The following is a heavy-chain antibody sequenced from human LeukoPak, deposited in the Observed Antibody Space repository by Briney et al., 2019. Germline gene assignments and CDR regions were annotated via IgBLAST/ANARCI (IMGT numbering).Heavy chain of an antibody. Sequence: PGGSLRLSCAASGFTFDDYAMHWVRQAPGKGLEWVSGISWNSGSIGYADSVKGRFTISRDNAKNSLYLQMNSLRAEDTAVYYCARAWSIAAAGTGGYWGQGTLVTVSS. J-gene: IGHJ4*02. CDR2: ISWNSGSI. CDR1: GFTFDDYA. D-gene: IGHD6-13*01. CDR3: ARAWSIAAAGTGGY. V-gene: IGHV3-9*01.